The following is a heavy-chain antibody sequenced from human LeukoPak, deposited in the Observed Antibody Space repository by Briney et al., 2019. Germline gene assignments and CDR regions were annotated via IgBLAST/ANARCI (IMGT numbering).Heavy chain of an antibody. V-gene: IGHV4-34*01. CDR3: ARGYWFDP. CDR1: GGSFSGYY. CDR2: INHSGST. J-gene: IGHJ5*02. Sequence: SETLSLTCAVYGGSFSGYYWSWIRQPPGKGLEWIGEINHSGSTNYNPSLKSRVTISVDTSKNQFSLKLSSVTAADTAVYYCARGYWFDPWGQGTLVTVSS.